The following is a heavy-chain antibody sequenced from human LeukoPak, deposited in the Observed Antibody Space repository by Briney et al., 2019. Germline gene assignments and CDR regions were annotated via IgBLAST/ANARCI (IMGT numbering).Heavy chain of an antibody. Sequence: TLSLTCTVSGGSISSYYWSWIRQPPGKALEWLALIYWNDDKRYSPSLKSRLTITKDTSKNQVVLTMTNMDPVDTATYYCAHSDPEGYWGQGTLVTVSS. CDR3: AHSDPEGY. CDR2: IYWNDDK. CDR1: GGSISSYYW. J-gene: IGHJ4*02. V-gene: IGHV2-5*01.